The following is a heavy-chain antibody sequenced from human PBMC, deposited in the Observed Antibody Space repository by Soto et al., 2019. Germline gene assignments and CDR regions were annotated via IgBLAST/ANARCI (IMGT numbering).Heavy chain of an antibody. V-gene: IGHV3-21*06. CDR3: ARESEDLTSNFDY. Sequence: LRLSCAAPGFIFTRYSMNWVRQAPGKGLEWVSSISSTTNYIYYGDSMKGRFTVSRDNAKNSLYLEMNSLRAEDTAVYYCARESEDLTSNFDYWGQGTLVTVSS. CDR1: GFIFTRYS. CDR2: ISSTTNYI. J-gene: IGHJ4*02.